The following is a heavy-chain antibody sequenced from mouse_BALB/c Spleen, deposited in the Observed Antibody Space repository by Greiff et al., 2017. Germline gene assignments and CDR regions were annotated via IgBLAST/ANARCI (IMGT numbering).Heavy chain of an antibody. CDR1: GYSITSDYA. CDR2: ISYSGST. Sequence: EVQLQESGPGLVKPSQSLSLTCTVTGYSITSDYAWNWIRQFPGNKLEWMGYISYSGSTSYNPSLKSRISITRDTSKNQFFLQLNSVTTEDTATYYCARAFTTARYRYAMDYWGQGTSVTVSS. CDR3: ARAFTTARYRYAMDY. V-gene: IGHV3-2*02. J-gene: IGHJ4*01. D-gene: IGHD1-2*01.